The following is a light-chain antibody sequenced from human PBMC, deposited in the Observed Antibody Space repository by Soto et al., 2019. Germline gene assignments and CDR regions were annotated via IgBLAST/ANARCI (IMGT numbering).Light chain of an antibody. Sequence: DIQMTQSPSTLSASVGDRVTITCRASHSISSWLAWYQQKPGKAPKLLIYQAFSLESGVPSRFSGSGSGTEFTLTISSLQPDDFATYYCQQYNSYPWTFGQGTKVEIK. CDR2: QAF. CDR3: QQYNSYPWT. V-gene: IGKV1-5*03. J-gene: IGKJ1*01. CDR1: HSISSW.